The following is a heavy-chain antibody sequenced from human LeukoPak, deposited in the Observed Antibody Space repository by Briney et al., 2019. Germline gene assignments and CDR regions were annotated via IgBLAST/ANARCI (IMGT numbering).Heavy chain of an antibody. V-gene: IGHV3-43D*03. CDR2: ISWDGGST. D-gene: IGHD6-19*01. CDR1: GFTFDDYA. CDR3: AKDGGRGSGWYGVDY. J-gene: IGHJ4*02. Sequence: PGRSLRLSCAASGFTFDDYAMHWVRQAPGKGLEWVSLISWDGGSTYYADSVKGRFTISRDNSKNSLYLQMNSLRAEDTALYYCAKDGGRGSGWYGVDYWGQGTLVTVSS.